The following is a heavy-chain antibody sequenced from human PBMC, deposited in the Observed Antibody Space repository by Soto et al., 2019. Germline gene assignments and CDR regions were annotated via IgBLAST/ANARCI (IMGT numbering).Heavy chain of an antibody. CDR2: ISGSGGST. Sequence: GGSLRLSCAASGFTFSSYAMSWVRQAPGKGLEWVSAISGSGGSTYYADSVKGRFTISRDNSKNTLYLQMNSLRAEDTAVYYCATSAVGSGGGSYSLHYYGMDVWGQGTTVTVSS. CDR3: ATSAVGSGGGSYSLHYYGMDV. J-gene: IGHJ6*02. V-gene: IGHV3-23*01. D-gene: IGHD1-26*01. CDR1: GFTFSSYA.